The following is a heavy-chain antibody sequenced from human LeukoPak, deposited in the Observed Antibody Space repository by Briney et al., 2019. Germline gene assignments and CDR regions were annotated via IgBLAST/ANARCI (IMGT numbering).Heavy chain of an antibody. Sequence: GASLRLSCAASGFIFSSNWMHWVRQAPGKGLVWVSRLNSVGSSTTYADSVKGRFTISRDNAKNTLSLKMNSLRAADTAVYYCARSYYYDSSAYFPLDYWGQGTLVTVSS. D-gene: IGHD3-22*01. CDR2: LNSVGSST. V-gene: IGHV3-74*01. CDR3: ARSYYYDSSAYFPLDY. CDR1: GFIFSSNW. J-gene: IGHJ4*02.